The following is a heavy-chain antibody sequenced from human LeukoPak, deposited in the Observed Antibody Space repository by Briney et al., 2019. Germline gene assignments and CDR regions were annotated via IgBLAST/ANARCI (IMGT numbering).Heavy chain of an antibody. CDR3: ARDNYDFWSGYYASVGY. CDR2: IKEDGSEK. V-gene: IGHV3-7*01. CDR1: GFTFSSYW. D-gene: IGHD3-3*01. J-gene: IGHJ4*02. Sequence: PGGSLRLSCAASGFTFSSYWMSWVRQAPGKGLEWVANIKEDGSEKYYVDSVKGRFTISRDNAKNSLYLQMNSLRAEDTAVYYCARDNYDFWSGYYASVGYWGQGTLVTVSS.